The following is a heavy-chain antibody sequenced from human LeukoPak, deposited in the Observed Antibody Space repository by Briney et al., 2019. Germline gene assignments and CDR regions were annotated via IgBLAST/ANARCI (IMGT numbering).Heavy chain of an antibody. CDR1: GYSISSGYY. Sequence: SETLSLTCTVSGYSISSGYYWGWIRQPPGKGLEWIGSIYHSGSTYYNPSLKSRVTISVDTSKNQFSLKLSSVAAADTAVYYCARLFEPADDYWGQGTLVTVSS. CDR2: IYHSGST. J-gene: IGHJ4*02. D-gene: IGHD2-2*01. CDR3: ARLFEPADDY. V-gene: IGHV4-38-2*02.